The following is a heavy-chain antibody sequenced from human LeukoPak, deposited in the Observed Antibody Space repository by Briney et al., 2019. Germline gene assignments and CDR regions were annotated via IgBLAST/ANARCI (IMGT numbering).Heavy chain of an antibody. J-gene: IGHJ4*02. CDR2: ISSSSSYI. CDR3: AKVSRIYGGNSPFDY. D-gene: IGHD4-23*01. CDR1: GFTFSIYS. V-gene: IGHV3-21*04. Sequence: AGGSLRLSCAASGFTFSIYSMNWVRQAPGKGLEWVSSISSSSSYIYYADSVKGRFTISRDNAKNSLYLQINSLRPEDTALYYCAKVSRIYGGNSPFDYWGQGTLVTVSS.